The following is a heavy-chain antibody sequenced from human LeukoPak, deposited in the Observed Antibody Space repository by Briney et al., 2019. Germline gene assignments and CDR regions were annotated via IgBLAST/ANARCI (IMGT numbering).Heavy chain of an antibody. D-gene: IGHD2-2*01. CDR1: GFTFSSYS. J-gene: IGHJ5*02. CDR2: ISSSSSYI. CDR3: ASVYCSSTSCQTHGFDP. V-gene: IGHV3-21*01. Sequence: GGSLRLSCAASGFTFSSYSMNWVRQAPGKGLEWVPSISSSSSYIYYADSVKGRFTISRDNAKNSLYLQMNSLRAEDTAVYYCASVYCSSTSCQTHGFDPWGQGTLVTVSS.